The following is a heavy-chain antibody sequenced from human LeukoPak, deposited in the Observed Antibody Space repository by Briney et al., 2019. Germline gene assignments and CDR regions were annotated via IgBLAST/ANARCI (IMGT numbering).Heavy chain of an antibody. D-gene: IGHD6-19*01. J-gene: IGHJ3*02. CDR1: GFTFDDYT. CDR2: ISWDGGST. V-gene: IGHV3-43*01. Sequence: GGSLRLSCAASGFTFDDYTMHWVRQAPGKGLEWVSLISWDGGSTYYADSVKGRFTISRDNSKNSLYLQMNSLRTEDTALYYCAKDKGPWLGVGGGRDAFDIWGQGTMVTVSS. CDR3: AKDKGPWLGVGGGRDAFDI.